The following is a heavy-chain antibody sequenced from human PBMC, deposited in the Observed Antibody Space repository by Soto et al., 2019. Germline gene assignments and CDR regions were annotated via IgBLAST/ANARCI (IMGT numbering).Heavy chain of an antibody. D-gene: IGHD2-15*01. CDR1: GGSISSGGYY. V-gene: IGHV4-31*03. Sequence: SETLSLTCTVSGGSISSGGYYWSWIRQHPGKGLEWIGYIYYSVTTYYNPSLKSRVTISVDTSENQFFLKLSSVTAADTAVYYCARAGHCSGGTCYPSWFDPWGQGTLVTVSS. J-gene: IGHJ5*02. CDR3: ARAGHCSGGTCYPSWFDP. CDR2: IYYSVTT.